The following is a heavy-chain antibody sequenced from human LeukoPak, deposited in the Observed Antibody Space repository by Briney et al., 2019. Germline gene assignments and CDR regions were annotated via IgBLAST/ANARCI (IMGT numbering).Heavy chain of an antibody. CDR3: ARGNYSPDY. CDR2: ICYSGST. Sequence: SETLSLTCTVSGGSISSYYWSWIRQPPGKGLEWIGYICYSGSTNYNPSLKSRVTISVDTSKNQFSLKLSSVTAADTAVYYCARGNYSPDYWGQGTLVTVSS. CDR1: GGSISSYY. D-gene: IGHD2-21*01. V-gene: IGHV4-59*01. J-gene: IGHJ4*02.